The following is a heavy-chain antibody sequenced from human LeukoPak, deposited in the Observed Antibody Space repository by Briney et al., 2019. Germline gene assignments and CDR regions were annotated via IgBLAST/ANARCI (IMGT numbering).Heavy chain of an antibody. Sequence: GASVNVSCKASGYTFTTYYMHWVRQAPGQGLEWMGIINPSGGSTIDAQKFQGRVTMTRDTSTSTVYMKLSSLRSEATAVYYCARGYSSTWAGLGYWGQGTLVTVSS. CDR3: ARGYSSTWAGLGY. CDR1: GYTFTTYY. V-gene: IGHV1-46*01. D-gene: IGHD6-13*01. CDR2: INPSGGST. J-gene: IGHJ4*02.